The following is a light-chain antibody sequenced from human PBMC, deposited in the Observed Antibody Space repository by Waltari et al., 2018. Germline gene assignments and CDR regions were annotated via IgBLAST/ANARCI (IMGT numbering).Light chain of an antibody. J-gene: IGKJ3*01. V-gene: IGKV1-5*03. Sequence: DIQMTQSPSTLSASVGDRVTITCRASQSIGSWLAWYQQKPGKAPKFLIYKASNLESGVPSRFSGSGSGTDFTLTISRLEPEDFAVYYCQQYGSSPRTFGPGTKVDIK. CDR2: KAS. CDR1: QSIGSW. CDR3: QQYGSSPRT.